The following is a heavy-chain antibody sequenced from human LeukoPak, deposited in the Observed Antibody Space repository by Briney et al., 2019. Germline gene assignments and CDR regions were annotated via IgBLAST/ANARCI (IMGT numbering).Heavy chain of an antibody. J-gene: IGHJ3*02. D-gene: IGHD1-7*01. V-gene: IGHV3-23*02. CDR1: GFIFSNYA. CDR2: ISGGGETT. Sequence: PGGSLRLSCTTSGFIFSNYAVNWVRQAPGKGLEWVAIISGGGETTYYGDSVKGRFTISRDNSKNTLYLQMNSLRAEDTAVYYCAKLELTADSGLYDAFDIWGQGTMVTVSS. CDR3: AKLELTADSGLYDAFDI.